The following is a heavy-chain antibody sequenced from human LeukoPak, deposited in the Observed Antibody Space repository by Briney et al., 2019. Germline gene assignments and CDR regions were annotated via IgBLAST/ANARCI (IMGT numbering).Heavy chain of an antibody. CDR1: GGTFGSYA. V-gene: IGHV1-69*13. CDR2: IIPIFGTA. D-gene: IGHD6-13*01. J-gene: IGHJ6*03. CDR3: ARGGPAEQLVRGYYYYYMDV. Sequence: VASVKVSCKASGGTFGSYAISWVRQAPGQGLEWMGGIIPIFGTANYAQKFQGRVTITADESTSTAYMELSSLRSEDTAVYYCARGGPAEQLVRGYYYYYMDVWGKGTTVTVSS.